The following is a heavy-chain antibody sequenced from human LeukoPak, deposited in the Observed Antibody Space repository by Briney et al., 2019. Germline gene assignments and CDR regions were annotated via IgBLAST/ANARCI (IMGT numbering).Heavy chain of an antibody. V-gene: IGHV1-69*04. Sequence: ASVKVSCKASGGTFSSYAISWVRQAPGQGLEWMGRIIPILGIANYAQKFQGRVTITADKSTSTAYMELSSLRSEDTAVYYCARGSAAAAGGGYDYWGQGTLVTVSS. CDR3: ARGSAAAAGGGYDY. CDR2: IIPILGIA. CDR1: GGTFSSYA. J-gene: IGHJ4*02. D-gene: IGHD6-13*01.